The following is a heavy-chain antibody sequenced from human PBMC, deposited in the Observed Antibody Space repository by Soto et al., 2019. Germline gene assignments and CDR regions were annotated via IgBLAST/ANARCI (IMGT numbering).Heavy chain of an antibody. V-gene: IGHV3-30*18. CDR2: ISYDGSNK. D-gene: IGHD3-3*01. J-gene: IGHJ4*02. CDR1: GFTFSSYG. Sequence: GGSLRLSCAASGFTFSSYGMHWVRQAPGKGLEWVAVISYDGSNKYYADSVKGRFTISRDNSKNTLYLQMNSLRAEDTAVYYCAKDSYERITIFGGQVDYWGQGTLVTVSS. CDR3: AKDSYERITIFGGQVDY.